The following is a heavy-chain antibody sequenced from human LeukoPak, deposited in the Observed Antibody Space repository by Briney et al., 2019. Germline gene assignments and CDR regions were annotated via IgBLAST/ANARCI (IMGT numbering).Heavy chain of an antibody. CDR2: ISAYNGNT. J-gene: IGHJ4*02. V-gene: IGHV1-18*01. Sequence: ASVKVSCKASGYTFTSYGVTWVRQAPGQGLDWMGWISAYNGNTNYAQKLQGRVTMTTDTSTSTAYMELGSLRSDDTAVYYCARDDILGAAPDYWGQGTRVTVSS. D-gene: IGHD1-26*01. CDR3: ARDDILGAAPDY. CDR1: GYTFTSYG.